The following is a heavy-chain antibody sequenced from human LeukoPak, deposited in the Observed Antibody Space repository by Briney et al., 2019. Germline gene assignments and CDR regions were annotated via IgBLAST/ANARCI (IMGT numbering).Heavy chain of an antibody. J-gene: IGHJ6*03. Sequence: SETLALTCGVDGGSVSGYYWSWIRQSPGKGLEWIGEGNHRGTANYNPSLRRRATISVDTSKNQFSLRLTSVTAADTAVYFCARYSNRDLNYYFMDVWGNGTTVTISS. CDR3: ARYSNRDLNYYFMDV. CDR2: GNHRGTA. D-gene: IGHD2-21*01. V-gene: IGHV4-34*01. CDR1: GGSVSGYY.